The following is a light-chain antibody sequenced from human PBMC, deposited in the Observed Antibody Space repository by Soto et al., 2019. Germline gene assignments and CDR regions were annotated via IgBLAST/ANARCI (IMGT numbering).Light chain of an antibody. V-gene: IGKV1-5*03. CDR3: QQYNSYPRT. CDR1: ESISGW. J-gene: IGKJ1*01. Sequence: DIQMTQSPSTLSASVGDRVTITCRASESISGWLAWYQQKPGKAPKLVIFKASTLESGVPSRFSGRGSGTEFTLSISSLQPDDFAIYYCQQYNSYPRTFGQGTKVEIK. CDR2: KAS.